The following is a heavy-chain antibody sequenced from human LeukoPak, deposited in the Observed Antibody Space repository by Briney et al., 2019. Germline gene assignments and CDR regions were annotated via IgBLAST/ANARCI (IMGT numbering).Heavy chain of an antibody. CDR1: GFSFSTYT. J-gene: IGHJ4*02. D-gene: IGHD3-3*02. CDR3: ASHFWNYYRIDY. CDR2: ISGSGSYI. V-gene: IGHV3-21*01. Sequence: GGSLRLSCAASGFSFSTYTMNWARQAPGKGLEWVSSISGSGSYIYYSGSVKGRFTISRDDAKNSLSLQMNSLRAEDTAIYYCASHFWNYYRIDYCGQGILVTVSS.